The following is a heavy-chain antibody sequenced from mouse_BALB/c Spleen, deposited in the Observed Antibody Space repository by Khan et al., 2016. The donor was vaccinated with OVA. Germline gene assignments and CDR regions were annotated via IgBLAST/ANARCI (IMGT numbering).Heavy chain of an antibody. Sequence: VQLQQSGAELVRPGASVKLSCKTSGYIFTSYWIHWVKQRSGQGLEWIARIYPGTVNTYYSEKIKDKATLTADKYSSTAYMQLSSLKSEDSAVYYGAREEALYYFDSWGPGTTLTVSS. CDR1: GYIFTSYW. CDR3: AREEALYYFDS. J-gene: IGHJ2*01. V-gene: IGHV1S132*01. CDR2: IYPGTVNT. D-gene: IGHD3-2*02.